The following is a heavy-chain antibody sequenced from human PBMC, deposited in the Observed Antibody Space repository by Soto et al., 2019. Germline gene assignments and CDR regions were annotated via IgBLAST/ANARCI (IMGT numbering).Heavy chain of an antibody. J-gene: IGHJ4*02. CDR1: GYTFTNFG. V-gene: IGHV1-18*01. CDR2: ISAYNGNT. CDR3: GRGGTRFDY. Sequence: ASVKVSCKASGYTFTNFGISWVRQAPGQGLEWMGWISAYNGNTNYAQNFQGRVTMTTDTSTSTAYMELRSLRSDDTAVHYSGRGGTRFDYWGRGTLVTVSS. D-gene: IGHD3-16*01.